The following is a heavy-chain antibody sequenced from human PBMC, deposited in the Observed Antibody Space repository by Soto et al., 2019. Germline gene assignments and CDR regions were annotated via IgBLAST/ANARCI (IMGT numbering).Heavy chain of an antibody. V-gene: IGHV3-9*01. CDR2: ISWNSGSI. CDR1: GFTFDDYA. CDR3: AKGGQLLSEGGGY. J-gene: IGHJ4*02. Sequence: EVQLVESGGGLVQPGRSLRLSCAASGFTFDDYAMHWVRQAPGKGLEWVSGISWNSGSIGYADSVKGPFTISRDNAKNSLYLQMNSLRAEDTALYYCAKGGQLLSEGGGYWGQGTLVTVSS. D-gene: IGHD2-2*01.